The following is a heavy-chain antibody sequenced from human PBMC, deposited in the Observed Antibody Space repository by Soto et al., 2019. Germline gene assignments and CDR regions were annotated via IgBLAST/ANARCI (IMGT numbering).Heavy chain of an antibody. J-gene: IGHJ4*02. V-gene: IGHV3-72*01. CDR1: GFTFSDHY. CDR2: TRNKANSYTT. CDR3: ATTVTTADY. Sequence: EVQLVESGGGLVQPGGSLRLSCAASGFTFSDHYMDWVRQAPGKGLEWVGRTRNKANSYTTEYAASVKGRFTISRDDSKYTLYLQMNSLKTEDTAVYYCATTVTTADYWGQGTLVTVFS. D-gene: IGHD4-4*01.